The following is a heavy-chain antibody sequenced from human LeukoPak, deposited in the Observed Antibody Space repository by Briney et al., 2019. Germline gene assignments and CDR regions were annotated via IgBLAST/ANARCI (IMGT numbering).Heavy chain of an antibody. CDR3: ARHVYEGDWFDP. Sequence: SETLSLTCTVSGGSINSYYWSWIRQPPGKGLEWIGYIYHSGSTNLNPSLKSRVTISIDTSKNQFSLKLNSVTATDTAVYYCARHVYEGDWFDPWGQGTLVTVSS. J-gene: IGHJ5*02. CDR2: IYHSGST. D-gene: IGHD5/OR15-5a*01. V-gene: IGHV4-59*08. CDR1: GGSINSYY.